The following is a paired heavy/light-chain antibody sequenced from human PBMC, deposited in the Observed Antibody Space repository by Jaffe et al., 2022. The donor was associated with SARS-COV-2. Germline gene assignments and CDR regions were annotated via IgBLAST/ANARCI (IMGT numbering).Heavy chain of an antibody. Sequence: QLQMQESGPGLVKPSETLSLTCTVSSGSISSSGYCWGWIRQPPGKGLEWIASIYYTGTTYYNPSLKSRVTISVDKSKNQVSLKLSSVTAADTAVYYCARHRYYFDYWGQGTLVTVSS. CDR3: ARHRYYFDY. CDR1: SGSISSSGYC. V-gene: IGHV4-39*01. J-gene: IGHJ4*02. CDR2: IYYTGTT.
Light chain of an antibody. J-gene: IGLJ3*02. CDR1: SSDVGGYNY. Sequence: QSALTQAASVSGSPGQSITISCTGTSSDVGGYNYVSWYQQYPGKAPKLMIYDVSSRPSGVSNRFSGSKSGNTASLTISGLQAEDEADYYCSSYTSSSTRVFGGGTKLTVL. CDR2: DVS. V-gene: IGLV2-14*01. CDR3: SSYTSSSTRV.